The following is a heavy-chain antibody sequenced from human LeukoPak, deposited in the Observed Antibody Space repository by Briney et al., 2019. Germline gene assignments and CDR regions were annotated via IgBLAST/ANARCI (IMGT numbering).Heavy chain of an antibody. Sequence: PGGSLRLSCSASGFSFSAYSMHWVRQAPGKGLEYVSAIRPDGGTTYYADSVRGRFSISRDNSKNTLYLQMSSLRVEDTAVYYCVPKGTEGYWGQGTLVTVPS. CDR2: IRPDGGTT. CDR3: VPKGTEGY. V-gene: IGHV3-64D*06. J-gene: IGHJ4*02. CDR1: GFSFSAYS.